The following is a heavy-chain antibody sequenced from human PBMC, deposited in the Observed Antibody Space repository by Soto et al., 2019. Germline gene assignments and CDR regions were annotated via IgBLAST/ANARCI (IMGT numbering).Heavy chain of an antibody. J-gene: IGHJ6*02. CDR1: GGTFSSYA. Sequence: SVKVSCKASGGTFSSYAISCVLQSPLQWLDWMGGIIPIFGTANYAQKFQGRVTITADESTSTAYMELSSLRSEDTAVYYCARDSWGIAARPNYYYYGMDVWGQGTTVTVSS. CDR2: IIPIFGTA. D-gene: IGHD6-6*01. CDR3: ARDSWGIAARPNYYYYGMDV. V-gene: IGHV1-69*13.